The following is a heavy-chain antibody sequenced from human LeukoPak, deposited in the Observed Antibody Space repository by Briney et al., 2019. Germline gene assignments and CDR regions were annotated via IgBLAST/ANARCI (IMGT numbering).Heavy chain of an antibody. J-gene: IGHJ4*02. D-gene: IGHD3-22*01. CDR3: ARNYYDSSGYSPFFDY. CDR1: GFTSQSYA. Sequence: PGGSLRLSCATSGFTSQSYAMSSVRQAPGKGLEWVSAINGGGDVTYYADSVQGRFFFSRDNAKNTLYLQLNSLRAEDTAVYYCARNYYDSSGYSPFFDYWGQGTLVTVSS. V-gene: IGHV3-23*01. CDR2: INGGGDVT.